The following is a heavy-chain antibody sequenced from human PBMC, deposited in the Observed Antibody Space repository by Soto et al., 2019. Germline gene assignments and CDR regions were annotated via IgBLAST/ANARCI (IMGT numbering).Heavy chain of an antibody. CDR3: ARDYYRFNSGYGFSMDV. J-gene: IGHJ6*02. CDR1: GFTFSSYA. D-gene: IGHD5-12*01. Sequence: QVQLVESGGGVVQPGRSLRLSCAASGFTFSSYAMHWVRQAPGKGLEWVAVISYDGSYKYYTDSVKGRFTISRDKSKNTLYLQMNSLRAEDTAVYYCARDYYRFNSGYGFSMDVWGPGTTVTVSS. CDR2: ISYDGSYK. V-gene: IGHV3-30-3*01.